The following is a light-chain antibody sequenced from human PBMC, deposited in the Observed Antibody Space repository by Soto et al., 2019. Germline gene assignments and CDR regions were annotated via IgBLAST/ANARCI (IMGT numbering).Light chain of an antibody. V-gene: IGKV1-27*01. Sequence: DLHMTQSPSSLPASVGDRVTIASRASPRISNYLAWYQQKPGKVPKLLIYAASTLQSGVPSRFSGSGSGTDFTRTISSLQPEDFATYYCQKYNSAHFTFGPGTKVDIK. CDR3: QKYNSAHFT. CDR1: PRISNY. CDR2: AAS. J-gene: IGKJ3*01.